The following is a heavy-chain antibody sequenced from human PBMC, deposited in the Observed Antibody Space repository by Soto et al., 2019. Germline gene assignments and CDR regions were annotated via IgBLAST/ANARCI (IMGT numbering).Heavy chain of an antibody. J-gene: IGHJ4*02. Sequence: ASVKVSCKASGYTFTSYAISWVRQAPGQGLEWMGWISPYNGNTNYAQKLQGRVTMTTDTSTSTAYMELRSLRSDDTALYYCARFWVPYYYDGSGYVDYWGQGTLVTVSS. CDR3: ARFWVPYYYDGSGYVDY. D-gene: IGHD3-22*01. V-gene: IGHV1-18*01. CDR2: ISPYNGNT. CDR1: GYTFTSYA.